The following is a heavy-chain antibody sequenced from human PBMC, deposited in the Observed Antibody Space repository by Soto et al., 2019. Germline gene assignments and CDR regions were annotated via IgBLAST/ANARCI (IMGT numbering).Heavy chain of an antibody. D-gene: IGHD1-26*01. CDR1: GFTLSSYG. J-gene: IGHJ4*02. CDR3: AKEGGLSGSYYISSSYYFDY. CDR2: ISYDGSNT. V-gene: IGHV3-30*18. Sequence: GGSLRLSCAASGFTLSSYGMHWVRQAPGKGLEWVAIISYDGSNTYYADSVKGRFTISRDNSKNTLYLQMNSLRAEDTSVYYCAKEGGLSGSYYISSSYYFDYWGQGTLVTVSS.